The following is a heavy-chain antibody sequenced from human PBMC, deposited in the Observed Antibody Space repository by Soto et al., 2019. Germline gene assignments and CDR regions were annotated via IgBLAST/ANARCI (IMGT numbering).Heavy chain of an antibody. CDR2: ISGSGGST. CDR1: GFTFSMYA. Sequence: GGSLRLSCAASGFTFSMYAMSWFRQAPGKGLEWVSAISGSGGSTYYADSVKGRFTISRDNSKNTLYLQMNSLRAEDTAVYYCAKDQCHEDIVEGVTFDYWGRGTLVTVSS. J-gene: IGHJ4*02. D-gene: IGHD2-15*01. V-gene: IGHV3-23*01. CDR3: AKDQCHEDIVEGVTFDY.